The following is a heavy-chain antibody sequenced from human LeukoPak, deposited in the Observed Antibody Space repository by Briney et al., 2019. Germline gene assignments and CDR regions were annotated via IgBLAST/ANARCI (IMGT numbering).Heavy chain of an antibody. CDR2: ISYDGSNK. Sequence: GRSLRLSCAASGFTFSSYAMHWVRQAPGKGLEWVAVISYDGSNKYYADSVRGRFTISRDNSKNTLYLQMNSLRAEDTAVYYCARGPLRYCSGGSCYPHYWGQGTLVTVSS. D-gene: IGHD2-15*01. CDR3: ARGPLRYCSGGSCYPHY. CDR1: GFTFSSYA. J-gene: IGHJ4*02. V-gene: IGHV3-30-3*01.